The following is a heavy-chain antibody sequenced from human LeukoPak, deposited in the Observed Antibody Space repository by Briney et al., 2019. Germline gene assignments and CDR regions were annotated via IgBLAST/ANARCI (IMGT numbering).Heavy chain of an antibody. J-gene: IGHJ6*03. V-gene: IGHV4-59*01. CDR3: AGGSYDYYYMDV. CDR2: IYYSGST. CDR1: GGSISSYN. D-gene: IGHD5-18*01. Sequence: PLETLSLTCAESGGSISSYNWCWIRQPPGKRLEWIGYIYYSGSTNYNPSLKSRVTISVDTSKNQFSLKLTSVTAADTAVYYCAGGSYDYYYMDVWGKGTTVTVSS.